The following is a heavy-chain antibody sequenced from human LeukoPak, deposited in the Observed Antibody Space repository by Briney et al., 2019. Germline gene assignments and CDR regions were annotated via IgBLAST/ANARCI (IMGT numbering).Heavy chain of an antibody. J-gene: IGHJ4*02. CDR2: ISWNSGSI. D-gene: IGHD3-16*01. V-gene: IGHV3-9*01. Sequence: GGSLRLSCAASGFTFDDYAMHWVRQAPGKGLEWVSGISWNSGSIGYADSVKGRFTISRDNAKNSLYLQMNSLRAEDTALYYCAKDMLAGVTFGEFDYWGQGTLVTVSS. CDR3: AKDMLAGVTFGEFDY. CDR1: GFTFDDYA.